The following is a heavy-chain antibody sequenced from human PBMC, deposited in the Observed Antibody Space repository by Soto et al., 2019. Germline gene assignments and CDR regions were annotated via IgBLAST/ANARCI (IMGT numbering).Heavy chain of an antibody. CDR1: GYSFTSYW. D-gene: IGHD6-6*01. J-gene: IGHJ6*02. Sequence: GESLKISCKGSGYSFTSYWIGWVRQMTGKGLNWMGITYPGDSDTRYSPSFQGQVTISADKSISTAYLQWSSLKASDTAMYYCARPQIGGRARLAYYFGMDVWGQGTTVTVSS. V-gene: IGHV5-51*01. CDR2: TYPGDSDT. CDR3: ARPQIGGRARLAYYFGMDV.